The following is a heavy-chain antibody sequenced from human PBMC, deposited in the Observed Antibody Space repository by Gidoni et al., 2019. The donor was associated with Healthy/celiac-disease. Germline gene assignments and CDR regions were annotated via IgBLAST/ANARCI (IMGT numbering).Heavy chain of an antibody. D-gene: IGHD1-7*01. J-gene: IGHJ6*02. CDR3: ARETELELGGSYYYYGMDV. V-gene: IGHV3-21*01. CDR1: GFTFRSYR. Sequence: EVQLVESGGGLVKPGGSLRLSCAASGFTFRSYRMNWVRQAPGKGLEWVSSISSSSSYIYYADSVKGRFTISRDNAKNSLYLQMNSLRAEDTAVYYCARETELELGGSYYYYGMDVWGQGTTVTVSS. CDR2: ISSSSSYI.